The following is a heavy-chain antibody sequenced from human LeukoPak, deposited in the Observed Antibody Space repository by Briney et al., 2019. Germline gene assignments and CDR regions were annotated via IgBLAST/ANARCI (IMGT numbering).Heavy chain of an antibody. CDR3: ARELRSYSSGWYKWFDP. CDR1: GGSFSGYY. D-gene: IGHD6-19*01. CDR2: INHSGST. J-gene: IGHJ5*02. Sequence: SQTLSLTCAVYGGSFSGYYWSWIRQPPGKGLEWIGEINHSGSTNYNPSLKSRVTISVDTSKNQFSLKLSSVTAADTAVYYCARELRSYSSGWYKWFDPWGQGTLVTVSS. V-gene: IGHV4-34*01.